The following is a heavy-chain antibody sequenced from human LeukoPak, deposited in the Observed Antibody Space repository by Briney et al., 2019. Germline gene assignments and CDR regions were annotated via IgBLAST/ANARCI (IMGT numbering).Heavy chain of an antibody. CDR3: VRASVHSGGAFDI. D-gene: IGHD2-15*01. CDR1: GFTFSDFY. J-gene: IGHJ3*02. V-gene: IGHV3-11*01. Sequence: GGSLRLSCTASGFTFSDFYMSWFRQAPGKGLEWLSHISGSGRTIYYADSVKGRLTASRDTAKNSLYLQMNDLRAEDTAVYYCVRASVHSGGAFDIWGQGTVVTVSS. CDR2: ISGSGRTI.